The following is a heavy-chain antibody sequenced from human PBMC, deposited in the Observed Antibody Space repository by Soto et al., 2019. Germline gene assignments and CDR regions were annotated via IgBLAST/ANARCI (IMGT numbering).Heavy chain of an antibody. J-gene: IGHJ6*02. V-gene: IGHV3-30-3*01. CDR2: ISYDGSNK. CDR1: GFTFSSYA. Sequence: GGSLRLSCAASGFTFSSYAMHWVRQAPGKGLEWVAVISYDGSNKYYADSVKGRFTISRDNSKNTLYLQMNSLRAEDTAVYYCARDHLSSPLYDFWSGYTQSTHRYYYYYGMDVWGQGTTVTVSS. D-gene: IGHD3-3*01. CDR3: ARDHLSSPLYDFWSGYTQSTHRYYYYYGMDV.